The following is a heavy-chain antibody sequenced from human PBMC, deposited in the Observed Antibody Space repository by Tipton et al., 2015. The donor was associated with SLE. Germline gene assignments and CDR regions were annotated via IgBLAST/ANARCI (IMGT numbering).Heavy chain of an antibody. D-gene: IGHD2-15*01. CDR2: ISGNGGGT. Sequence: SLRLSCAASGFTFSSYVMSWVRQAPGKGLEWVSGISGNGGGTYYADSVKGRFTVSRDSSKNTLYLQMNSLRADDTAIYYCARGRSVADFWGRGILVTVSS. CDR1: GFTFSSYV. J-gene: IGHJ4*02. CDR3: ARGRSVADF. V-gene: IGHV3-23*01.